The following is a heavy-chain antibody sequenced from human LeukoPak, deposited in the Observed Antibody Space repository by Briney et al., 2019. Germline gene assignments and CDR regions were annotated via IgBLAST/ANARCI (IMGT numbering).Heavy chain of an antibody. CDR1: GYSFTSYW. D-gene: IGHD5-18*01. J-gene: IGHJ4*02. CDR3: ARLRGYNYGYEDY. Sequence: GESLKISCKGSGYSFTSYWIAWVRQLPGKGLEWMGIIYPGDSDTRYSPSFQGQVTISADKSVSTAYLQWSSLKASDTAMYYCARLRGYNYGYEDYWGQGTLVTVSS. CDR2: IYPGDSDT. V-gene: IGHV5-51*01.